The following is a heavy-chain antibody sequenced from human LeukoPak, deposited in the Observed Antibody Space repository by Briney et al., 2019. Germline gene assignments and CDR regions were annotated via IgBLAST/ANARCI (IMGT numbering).Heavy chain of an antibody. J-gene: IGHJ6*02. Sequence: ASVKVSCKASGYTFTSYYMHWVRQAPGQGLEWMGIINPSGGSTSYAQKFQGRVTMTRDTTTSTVYMELSSLRSEDTAVYYCARDRPFYYYGMDVWGQGTTVTVSS. CDR1: GYTFTSYY. CDR3: ARDRPFYYYGMDV. CDR2: INPSGGST. V-gene: IGHV1-46*01.